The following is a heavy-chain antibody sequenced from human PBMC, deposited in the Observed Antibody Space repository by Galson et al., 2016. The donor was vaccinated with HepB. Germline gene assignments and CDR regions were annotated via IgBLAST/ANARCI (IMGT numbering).Heavy chain of an antibody. V-gene: IGHV3-53*01. CDR3: ARGFRLGDLSSPRERDAFDM. CDR1: GFTVSSNY. Sequence: SLRLSCAASGFTVSSNYMNWVRQAPGKGLEWVSFIYNGGNTYYADSVKGRFTISRDNSKNTLYLQMNSLRAEDTAVYYCARGFRLGDLSSPRERDAFDMWGQGTMVTVSS. D-gene: IGHD3-16*02. CDR2: IYNGGNT. J-gene: IGHJ3*02.